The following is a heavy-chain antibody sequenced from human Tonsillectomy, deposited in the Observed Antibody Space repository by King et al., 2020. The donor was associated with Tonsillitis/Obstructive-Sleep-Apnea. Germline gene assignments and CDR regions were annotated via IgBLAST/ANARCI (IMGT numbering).Heavy chain of an antibody. D-gene: IGHD2-2*01. V-gene: IGHV3-23*04. Sequence: VQLVESGGGLVQPGGSLRLSCAASGFTFSSYAMSWVRQAPGKGLEWVSAISGSGGSTYYADSVKGRFTISRDNSKNTRYLQMNSLRAEDTAVYYCAKAGDIVVVPAATTDYWGQGTLVTVSS. CDR3: AKAGDIVVVPAATTDY. CDR1: GFTFSSYA. J-gene: IGHJ4*02. CDR2: ISGSGGST.